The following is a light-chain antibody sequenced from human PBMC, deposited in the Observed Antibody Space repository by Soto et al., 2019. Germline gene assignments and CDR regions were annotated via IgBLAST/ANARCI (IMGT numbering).Light chain of an antibody. CDR3: SSYAGSNNFVV. V-gene: IGLV2-8*01. J-gene: IGLJ2*01. Sequence: QSALTQPPSASGSPGQSVTISFTGTSSDVGGYNYVSWYQQHPGKATKLMIYEVSKRPSGVPDRFSGSKSGNTASLTVSGLQAADEADYYCSSYAGSNNFVVFGGGTTLTVL. CDR2: EVS. CDR1: SSDVGGYNY.